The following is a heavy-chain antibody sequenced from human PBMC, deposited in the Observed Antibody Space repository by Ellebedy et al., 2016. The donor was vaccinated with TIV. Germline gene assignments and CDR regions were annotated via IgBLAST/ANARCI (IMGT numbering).Heavy chain of an antibody. CDR1: GFSFSSYW. Sequence: GESLKISCAASGFSFSSYWMSWVRQAPGKGLEWVANIRVDGNEKYYVDSVKGRFTISRDTAKNSLYLQMNSLRAEDTALYYCATDGSYGDYLSPAHAFVFWGQGTMVTVSS. CDR2: IRVDGNEK. V-gene: IGHV3-7*01. CDR3: ATDGSYGDYLSPAHAFVF. D-gene: IGHD4-17*01. J-gene: IGHJ3*01.